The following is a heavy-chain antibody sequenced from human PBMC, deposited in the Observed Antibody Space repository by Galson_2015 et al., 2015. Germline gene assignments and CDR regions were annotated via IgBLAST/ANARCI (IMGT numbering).Heavy chain of an antibody. D-gene: IGHD3-10*01. Sequence: SVKVSCKASGDTFSCYAISWVRQAPGQGLEWLGGFIPIFGTANYARTFQGRVTITADESTSTPSMELSSLRSEDTAVYDCARDGSGDSVHWWFDTWGQGTMVTVSS. J-gene: IGHJ5*02. CDR1: GDTFSCYA. V-gene: IGHV1-69*13. CDR2: FIPIFGTA. CDR3: ARDGSGDSVHWWFDT.